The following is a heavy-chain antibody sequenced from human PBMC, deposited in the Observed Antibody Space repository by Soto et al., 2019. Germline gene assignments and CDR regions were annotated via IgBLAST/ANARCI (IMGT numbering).Heavy chain of an antibody. CDR3: ARDLWGYCGTDCYPLDV. V-gene: IGHV4-59*01. CDR1: GGSISGYY. Sequence: SSETLSLTCTVSGGSISGYYWSWIRQPPGKGLEWIGYMYKTGSTVYSPSFKSRVTISVDTSKNQFSLKLNSVTAADTAVYYCARDLWGYCGTDCYPLDVWGQGTTVT. J-gene: IGHJ6*02. D-gene: IGHD2-21*02. CDR2: MYKTGST.